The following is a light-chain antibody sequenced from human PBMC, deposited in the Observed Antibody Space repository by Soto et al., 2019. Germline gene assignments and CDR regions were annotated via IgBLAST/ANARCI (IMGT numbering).Light chain of an antibody. CDR2: EVN. CDR3: CSYAGSSVLV. CDR1: SSDVGSYDL. V-gene: IGLV2-23*02. J-gene: IGLJ3*02. Sequence: ALTQPASVSGSPGQSITISCTGTSSDVGSYDLVSWYQQLPGRAPKLIIYEVNERPSGISNRFSGSKSGNTASLTISGLQAEDEADYYCCSYAGSSVLVFGGGTKLTVL.